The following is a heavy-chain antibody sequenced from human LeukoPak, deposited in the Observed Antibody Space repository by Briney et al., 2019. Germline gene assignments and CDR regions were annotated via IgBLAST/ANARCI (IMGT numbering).Heavy chain of an antibody. CDR1: GYTFTNYW. CDR2: IYPGDSDT. V-gene: IGHV5-51*01. J-gene: IGHJ4*02. D-gene: IGHD3-22*01. Sequence: GESLKISCKGSGYTFTNYWIGWVRQRPGEGLEWMGIIYPGDSDTRDSPSFQGQVTISADKSIMTAYLQWTSLKASDTAMYYCARLDDSSGYYSYFDYWGQGTLVTVSS. CDR3: ARLDDSSGYYSYFDY.